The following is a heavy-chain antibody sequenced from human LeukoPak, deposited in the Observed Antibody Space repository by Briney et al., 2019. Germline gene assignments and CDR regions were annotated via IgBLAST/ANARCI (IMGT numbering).Heavy chain of an antibody. Sequence: GGSLRLSCAASGFTFSSYAMSWVRQAPGKGLEWVSYITGSSSSMYHADSVKGRFTISRDNAKNSLYLQMNSLRAEDTAVYYCARDRPVLPYFDYWGQGTLVTVSS. CDR3: ARDRPVLPYFDY. CDR1: GFTFSSYA. J-gene: IGHJ4*02. V-gene: IGHV3-48*04. CDR2: ITGSSSSM.